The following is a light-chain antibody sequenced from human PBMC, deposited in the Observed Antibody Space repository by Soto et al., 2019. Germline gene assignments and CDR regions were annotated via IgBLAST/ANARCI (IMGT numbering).Light chain of an antibody. CDR2: AAS. V-gene: IGKV1-39*01. CDR3: QQSYRSPLT. CDR1: QNIFSY. J-gene: IGKJ1*01. Sequence: IQMTQSPSSLSASVGDRVTISCRASQNIFSYLNWYQQKPGKAPNLLIYAASNLQSGVPSRFSGSGSGTDFTLTISSLQREDFATYHCQQSYRSPLTFGQGTKVDI.